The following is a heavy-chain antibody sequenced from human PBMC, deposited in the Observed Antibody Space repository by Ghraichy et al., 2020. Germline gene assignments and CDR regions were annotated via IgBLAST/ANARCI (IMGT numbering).Heavy chain of an antibody. CDR3: ARGWRGYYFDF. V-gene: IGHV4-59*01. CDR1: GGSISSYY. D-gene: IGHD1-1*01. Sequence: SETLSLTCNVSGGSISSYYWSWIRQPPGKGLEWIGYVYYSGSANYNPSLKSRVTMSVDTSKNQFSLKMRFVTAADTAVYYCARGWRGYYFDFWGQGTLVTVSS. CDR2: VYYSGSA. J-gene: IGHJ4*02.